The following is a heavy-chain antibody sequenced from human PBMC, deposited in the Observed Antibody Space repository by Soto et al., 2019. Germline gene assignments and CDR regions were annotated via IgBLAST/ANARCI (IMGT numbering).Heavy chain of an antibody. CDR1: GFTFSSYA. Sequence: GGSLRLSCAASGFTFSSYAMSWVRQAPGKGLEWVSAISGSGGSTYYADSVKGRFTISRDNSKNTLYLQMNSLRAEDTAVYYCAKDNGDSSQYYYYGMDVWGQGTTVTVS. D-gene: IGHD4-17*01. V-gene: IGHV3-23*01. CDR2: ISGSGGST. J-gene: IGHJ6*02. CDR3: AKDNGDSSQYYYYGMDV.